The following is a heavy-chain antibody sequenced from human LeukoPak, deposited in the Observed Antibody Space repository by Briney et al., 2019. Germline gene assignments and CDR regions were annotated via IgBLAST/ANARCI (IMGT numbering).Heavy chain of an antibody. J-gene: IGHJ4*02. CDR3: AKVYSSRGTFDY. D-gene: IGHD6-13*01. V-gene: IGHV3-23*01. CDR1: GVTFSSYA. Sequence: GGSLRLSCAAYGVTFSSYAMSWVRQAPGKGLEWVSAISGSGGSTYYADSVKGRFTISRDNSKNTLYLQMNSLRAEDTAVYYCAKVYSSRGTFDYWGQGTLVTVSS. CDR2: ISGSGGST.